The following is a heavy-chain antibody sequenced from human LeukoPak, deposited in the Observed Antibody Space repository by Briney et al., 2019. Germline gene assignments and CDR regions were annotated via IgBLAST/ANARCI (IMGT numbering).Heavy chain of an antibody. V-gene: IGHV3-48*03. J-gene: IGHJ4*02. Sequence: GGSLRLSCAASGFTLSSYDMNWVRQAPGKGLEWVSYISTSGSTIYYADSVKGRFTISRDNAKNSLYLQMNSLRAEDTAVYYCARDGLAALDYWGQGTLVTVSS. D-gene: IGHD6-13*01. CDR3: ARDGLAALDY. CDR1: GFTLSSYD. CDR2: ISTSGSTI.